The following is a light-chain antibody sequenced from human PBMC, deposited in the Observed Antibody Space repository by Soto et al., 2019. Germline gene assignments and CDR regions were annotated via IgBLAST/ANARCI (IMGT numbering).Light chain of an antibody. Sequence: EIVMTQSPATLSVSPGDAVTLSCRASQRVSSNLAWYQQKPGQAPRLLIFGASTRTTGIPAKFSGSGSGAEFSLTISALQSEDFAIYYCQQYSNWPLTVGGGAKVGIK. V-gene: IGKV3-15*01. CDR2: GAS. CDR1: QRVSSN. J-gene: IGKJ4*01. CDR3: QQYSNWPLT.